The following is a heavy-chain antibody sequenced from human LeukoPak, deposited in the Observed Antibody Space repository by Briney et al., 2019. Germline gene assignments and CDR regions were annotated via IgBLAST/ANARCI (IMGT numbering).Heavy chain of an antibody. Sequence: PGGSLRLSCAASGFTFSSYWMSWARQAPGKGLEWVANIKQDGSEKYYVDSVKGRFTISRDNAKSSLYLQMNSLRAEDTAVYYCARDQDNWNYDQYYYYYYGMDVWGQGTTVTVSS. J-gene: IGHJ6*02. CDR1: GFTFSSYW. CDR3: ARDQDNWNYDQYYYYYYGMDV. D-gene: IGHD1-7*01. V-gene: IGHV3-7*01. CDR2: IKQDGSEK.